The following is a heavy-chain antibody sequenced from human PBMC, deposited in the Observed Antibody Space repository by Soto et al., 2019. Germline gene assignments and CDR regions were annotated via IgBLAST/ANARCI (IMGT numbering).Heavy chain of an antibody. V-gene: IGHV1-18*01. J-gene: IGHJ4*02. D-gene: IGHD3-22*01. CDR1: GYTFTSYG. CDR3: ARDLTPGVVDH. CDR2: ISAYNGNT. Sequence: QVQVVQSGAEVKKPGASVKVSCKAYGYTFTSYGISWVRQAPGQGLEWMGWISAYNGNTKYAQKLQGRVTMTTDTCTSTAYMELRSLRSDDTAVYYSARDLTPGVVDHWGQGTLLTVSS.